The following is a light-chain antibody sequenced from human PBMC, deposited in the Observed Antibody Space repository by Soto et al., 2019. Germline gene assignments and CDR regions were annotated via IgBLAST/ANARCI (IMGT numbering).Light chain of an antibody. J-gene: IGKJ2*01. Sequence: DIQMTQSPSTLSASVGDRVTITCRASQSISSWLAWYQQKPGKAPKLLIYKASTLESGVPSRFSGSGSGTEFTLIISSLQPDDFATYYCEQYYSSSPYTFGQGTKLEIK. CDR2: KAS. V-gene: IGKV1-5*03. CDR3: EQYYSSSPYT. CDR1: QSISSW.